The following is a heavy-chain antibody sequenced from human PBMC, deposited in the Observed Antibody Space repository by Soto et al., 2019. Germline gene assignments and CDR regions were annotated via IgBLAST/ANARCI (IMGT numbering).Heavy chain of an antibody. J-gene: IGHJ4*02. V-gene: IGHV3-30*18. Sequence: QVQLVESGGGVVQPGRSLRLSCAASGFTFSSYGMHWVRQAPGKGLEWVAVISYDGSNKYYADSVKGRFTISTDNSKSTLYLQMNSLRAEDTAVYYCAKETRQLNFDYWGQGSLVTVSS. D-gene: IGHD6-6*01. CDR2: ISYDGSNK. CDR1: GFTFSSYG. CDR3: AKETRQLNFDY.